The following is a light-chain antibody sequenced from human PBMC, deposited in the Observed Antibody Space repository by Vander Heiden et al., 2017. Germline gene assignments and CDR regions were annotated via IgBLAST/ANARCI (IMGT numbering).Light chain of an antibody. CDR3: QQYNGYFKT. CDR1: ENIVRW. J-gene: IGKJ2*01. V-gene: IGKV1-5*01. CDR2: YGS. Sequence: PATLSASVGGTVTMPCRVSENIVRWLAWYQQKPGQAPKLLIYYGSSLERGVPSRFSGSGFGTEFTLTISSLEPDDFATYYCQQYNGYFKTFGQGTKLEIK.